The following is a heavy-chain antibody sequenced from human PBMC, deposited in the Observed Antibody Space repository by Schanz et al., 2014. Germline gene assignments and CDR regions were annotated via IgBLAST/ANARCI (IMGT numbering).Heavy chain of an antibody. J-gene: IGHJ3*02. CDR3: AKGRFGELSAFDI. CDR2: ISSGGGST. Sequence: VQLVESGGGLVQPGGSLRLSCASSGFSFTTYAMNWVRQAPGKGLEWVSSISSGGGSTYYADSVKGRFTISRDNSKNTLYLQMNSLRAEDTAVYYCAKGRFGELSAFDIWGQGTMVTVSS. CDR1: GFSFTTYA. V-gene: IGHV3-23*04. D-gene: IGHD3-10*01.